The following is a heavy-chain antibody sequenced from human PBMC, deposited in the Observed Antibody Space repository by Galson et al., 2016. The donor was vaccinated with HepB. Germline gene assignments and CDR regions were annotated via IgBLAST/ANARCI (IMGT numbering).Heavy chain of an antibody. Sequence: SLRLSCAVSGFTSVTYWTHWVRQAPGKGLVWVSRINSDGTHTNYADSVRGRFTISRDTAKNTLDLQMNNLRAEDSAVYDCARLSMTSPNDYWGQGTLVTVSS. CDR3: ARLSMTSPNDY. V-gene: IGHV3-74*01. J-gene: IGHJ4*02. CDR2: INSDGTHT. CDR1: GFTSVTYW. D-gene: IGHD2-2*01.